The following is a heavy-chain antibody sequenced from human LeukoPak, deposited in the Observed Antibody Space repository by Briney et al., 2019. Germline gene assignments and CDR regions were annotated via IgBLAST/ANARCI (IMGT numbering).Heavy chain of an antibody. V-gene: IGHV3-74*01. J-gene: IGHJ4*02. CDR2: INSGGSIT. CDR1: GFTFSSYW. D-gene: IGHD2-2*01. Sequence: GGSLRLSCAASGFTFSSYWMHWVRQAPGKGLVWVSRINSGGSITTYADSVRGRFTISRDNAKSTLYLQMNSLRAEDTAVYYCASSIQISKYADYWGQGALVTVSS. CDR3: ASSIQISKYADY.